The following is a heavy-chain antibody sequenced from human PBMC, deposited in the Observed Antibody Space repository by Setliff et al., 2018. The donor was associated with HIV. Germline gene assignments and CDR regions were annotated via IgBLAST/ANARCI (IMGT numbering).Heavy chain of an antibody. Sequence: TSETLSLTCTVSGGSVSSGSYYWSWIRQPPGKGLEWIGSIFHSGTAYYNPSLKSRVTISVDTSKNLFSLKLSSVTAADTAVYHCARRNSGWYDAFDIWGQGTMVTVSS. CDR1: GGSVSSGSYY. D-gene: IGHD6-19*01. CDR2: IFHSGTA. CDR3: ARRNSGWYDAFDI. J-gene: IGHJ3*02. V-gene: IGHV4-39*07.